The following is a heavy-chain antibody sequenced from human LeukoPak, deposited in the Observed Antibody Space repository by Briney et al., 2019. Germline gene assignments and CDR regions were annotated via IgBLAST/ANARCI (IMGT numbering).Heavy chain of an antibody. D-gene: IGHD5-12*01. CDR2: IRYDGTNK. J-gene: IGHJ4*02. V-gene: IGHV3-30*02. CDR1: GFTFSSYG. CDR3: ANILGASYSGFDYGDY. Sequence: PGGSLRLSCAASGFTFSSYGTHWVRQAPGKGLEWVAFIRYDGTNKYYADSVKGRFTISRDNSKNTLYLQMNSLRAEDTAVYCCANILGASYSGFDYGDYWGQGTLVTVSP.